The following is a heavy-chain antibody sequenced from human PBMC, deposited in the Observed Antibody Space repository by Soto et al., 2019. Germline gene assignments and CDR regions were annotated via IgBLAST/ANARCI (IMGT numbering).Heavy chain of an antibody. V-gene: IGHV4-34*01. CDR3: ARTDRAIFYGMDV. CDR2: IDHSGST. D-gene: IGHD3-22*01. J-gene: IGHJ6*02. Sequence: PSETLSLTCAVYGGSFSAYYWSWIRQPPGKGLEWIGEIDHSGSTNYNPSLESRVTISVDTSKNQFSLKVSSVTAADTAVYHCARTDRAIFYGMDVWGQGTKVTVSS. CDR1: GGSFSAYY.